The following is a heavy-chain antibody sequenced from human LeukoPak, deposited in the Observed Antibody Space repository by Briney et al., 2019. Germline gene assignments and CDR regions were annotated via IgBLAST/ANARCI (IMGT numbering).Heavy chain of an antibody. CDR1: GYTFTSYA. CDR3: ARRVVVAATPHFDY. J-gene: IGHJ4*02. Sequence: ASVKVSCKASGYTFTSYAMNWVRQAPGQGLEWMGWINTNTGNPTYAQGFTGRFVFSLDTSVSTAYLQIGSLKAEDTAVYYCARRVVVAATPHFDYWGQGTLVTVSS. CDR2: INTNTGNP. D-gene: IGHD2-15*01. V-gene: IGHV7-4-1*01.